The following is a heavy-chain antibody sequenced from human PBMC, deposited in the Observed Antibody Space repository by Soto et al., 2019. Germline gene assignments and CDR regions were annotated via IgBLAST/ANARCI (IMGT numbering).Heavy chain of an antibody. V-gene: IGHV3-53*01. CDR3: ARTQHLTLLAPLYFDY. Sequence: GSLRLSCAASGFTVSSNYMSWVRQAPGKGLEWVSVIYSGGSTYYADSVKGRFTISRDNSKNTLYLQMNSLRAEDTAVYYCARTQHLTLLAPLYFDYWGQGTLVTVSS. CDR1: GFTVSSNY. D-gene: IGHD2-15*01. CDR2: IYSGGST. J-gene: IGHJ4*02.